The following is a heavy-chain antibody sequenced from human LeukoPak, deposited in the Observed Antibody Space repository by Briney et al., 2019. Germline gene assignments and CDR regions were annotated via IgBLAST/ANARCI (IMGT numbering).Heavy chain of an antibody. V-gene: IGHV3-33*06. Sequence: GGSLRLSCAASGFTFSSYGMHWVRQAPGKGLEWVAVIWYDGSNKYYADSVKGRFTISRDNSKNTLYLQMNSLRAEDTAVYYCAKGNGYGTAHNWFDPWGQGTLATVSS. CDR1: GFTFSSYG. D-gene: IGHD5-18*01. J-gene: IGHJ5*02. CDR3: AKGNGYGTAHNWFDP. CDR2: IWYDGSNK.